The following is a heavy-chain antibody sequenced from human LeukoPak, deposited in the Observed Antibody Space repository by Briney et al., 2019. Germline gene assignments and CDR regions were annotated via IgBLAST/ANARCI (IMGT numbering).Heavy chain of an antibody. Sequence: GGSLRLSCAASGFTFSGYEMNWVRQAPGKGLEWISYISNSGSTIYYADSVKGRFTISRDNAKNSLYLQMNSLRAEDTAVYYCAGRTSGFDYWGQGTLVTVSS. V-gene: IGHV3-48*03. CDR3: AGRTSGFDY. CDR1: GFTFSGYE. J-gene: IGHJ4*02. CDR2: ISNSGSTI. D-gene: IGHD2-2*01.